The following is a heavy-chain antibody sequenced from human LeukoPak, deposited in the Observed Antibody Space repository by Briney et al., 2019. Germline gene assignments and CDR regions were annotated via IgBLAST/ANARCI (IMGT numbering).Heavy chain of an antibody. V-gene: IGHV3-66*01. D-gene: IGHD1-14*01. CDR2: LYTAGST. CDR3: ARGGPGTTLDC. CDR1: GFTVSNYY. Sequence: TGGSLRLSCAASGFTVSNYYMSWVRQAPGKGLEWVSVLYTAGSTKYAESVKGRFTISRDNSKNTMYLQMSSLRAEDTAVYYCARGGPGTTLDCWGRGTLVTVFS. J-gene: IGHJ4*02.